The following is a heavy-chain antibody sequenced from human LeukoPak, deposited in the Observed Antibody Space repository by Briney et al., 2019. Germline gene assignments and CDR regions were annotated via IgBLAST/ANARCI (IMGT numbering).Heavy chain of an antibody. CDR1: GCSFRDYY. CDR3: ARDGDDNGDYVLGWFDP. Sequence: ASVKVSCKPSGCSFRDYYVHWVRQAPGQGLEWMGWIKPNSGGTMYAQKFQGRVAMTRDTSINTAYMELSRLTSDVTAVYYCARDGDDNGDYVLGWFDPWGQGTLVTVSS. CDR2: IKPNSGGT. J-gene: IGHJ5*02. V-gene: IGHV1-2*02. D-gene: IGHD4-17*01.